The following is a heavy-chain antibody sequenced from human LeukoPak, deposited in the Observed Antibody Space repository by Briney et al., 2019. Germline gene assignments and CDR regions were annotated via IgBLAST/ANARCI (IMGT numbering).Heavy chain of an antibody. D-gene: IGHD6-19*01. V-gene: IGHV4-39*01. CDR3: ARLYSSGWSGMDV. CDR2: VSYSGST. J-gene: IGHJ6*02. CDR1: GGSISSSSYY. Sequence: PSDTLSLTCTVSGGSISSSSYYWGWIRQPPGKGLEWIGSVSYSGSTYYNPSLKSRVTISVDTSKNQVSLRLSSVTAADSTVYYCARLYSSGWSGMDVWGQGTMVTVSS.